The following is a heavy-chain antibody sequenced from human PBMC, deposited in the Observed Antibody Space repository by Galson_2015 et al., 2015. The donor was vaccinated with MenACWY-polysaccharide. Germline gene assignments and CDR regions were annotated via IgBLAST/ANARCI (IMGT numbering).Heavy chain of an antibody. V-gene: IGHV3-30-3*01. CDR1: GFSFKDYA. D-gene: IGHD6-19*01. CDR3: GGGGWKVVGKSGPHHYYGMDV. Sequence: SLRLSCAGSGFSFKDYAMYWVRQAPGKGLEWLALISHNGNNEYYGDSVKGRFTVSRDNSQNTVYLEMRSLRREDMGVYYCGGGGWKVVGKSGPHHYYGMDVLGQGTAVTVSS. CDR2: ISHNGNNE. J-gene: IGHJ6*02.